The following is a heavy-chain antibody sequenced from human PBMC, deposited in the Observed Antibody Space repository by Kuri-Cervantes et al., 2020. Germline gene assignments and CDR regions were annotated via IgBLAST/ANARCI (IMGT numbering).Heavy chain of an antibody. J-gene: IGHJ5*02. CDR1: GGSVSSGSYY. CDR2: IYYSGST. Sequence: GSLRLSCTVSGGSVSSGSYYWSWIRQPPGKGLEWIGYIYYSGSTYYNPSLKSRVTISVDTSKNQFSLKLSSVTAADTAVYYCARDTGSWGQGTLVTVSS. D-gene: IGHD4-11*01. CDR3: ARDTGS. V-gene: IGHV4-61*01.